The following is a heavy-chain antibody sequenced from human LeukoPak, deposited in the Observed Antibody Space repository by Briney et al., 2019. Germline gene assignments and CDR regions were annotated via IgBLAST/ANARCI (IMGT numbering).Heavy chain of an antibody. CDR3: AKDMVRGAKYYFDY. CDR1: GFTFSSYS. D-gene: IGHD3-10*01. Sequence: TGGSLRLSCAASGFTFSSYSMNWVRQAPGKGLEWVSSISSSSSYIYYADSVKGRFTISRDNSKNTLYLQMYSLRAEDTAVYYCAKDMVRGAKYYFDYWGQGTLVTVSS. J-gene: IGHJ4*02. CDR2: ISSSSSYI. V-gene: IGHV3-21*04.